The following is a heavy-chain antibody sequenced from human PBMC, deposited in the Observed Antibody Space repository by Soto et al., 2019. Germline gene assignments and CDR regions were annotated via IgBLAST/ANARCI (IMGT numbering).Heavy chain of an antibody. V-gene: IGHV1-3*01. J-gene: IGHJ4*02. D-gene: IGHD6-19*01. CDR2: INAGNGNT. Sequence: ASVKVSCKASGYTFTGYAMHWVRQAPGQMLEWMGWINAGNGNTKYSQKFQGRVTITRDTSASTAYMELSSLRSEDTAVYYCARAVAVAADFDYWGQGTLVTVSS. CDR3: ARAVAVAADFDY. CDR1: GYTFTGYA.